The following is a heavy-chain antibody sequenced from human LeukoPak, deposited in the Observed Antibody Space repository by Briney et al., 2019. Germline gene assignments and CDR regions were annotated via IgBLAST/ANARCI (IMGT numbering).Heavy chain of an antibody. V-gene: IGHV1-69*04. Sequence: SVKVSCKASGGTFSSYAINWVRQAPGEGLEWMGRIIPILGIANYAQKFQGRVTITADRSTSTAYMELSSLRSEDTAVYYCAAFFYDSSGYQTLYYFDYWAREPWSPSPQ. J-gene: IGHJ4*02. CDR2: IIPILGIA. CDR1: GGTFSSYA. CDR3: AAFFYDSSGYQTLYYFDY. D-gene: IGHD3-22*01.